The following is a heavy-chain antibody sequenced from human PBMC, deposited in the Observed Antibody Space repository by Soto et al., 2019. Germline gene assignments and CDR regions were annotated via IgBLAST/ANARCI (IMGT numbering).Heavy chain of an antibody. J-gene: IGHJ4*02. V-gene: IGHV1-18*01. CDR2: INTDNGNS. CDR3: AKDCTGGSCFCIY. CDR1: GYTLTNYA. Sequence: QVQLVQSAAEVKKPGASVKVSCKASGYTLTNYAISWVRQAPGQGPEWMGWINTDNGNSNYAQKFQGRVTKTTETSKNTGYMELRSLTSEDTAVYYCAKDCTGGSCFCIYWGQGTLVTVSS. D-gene: IGHD2-15*01.